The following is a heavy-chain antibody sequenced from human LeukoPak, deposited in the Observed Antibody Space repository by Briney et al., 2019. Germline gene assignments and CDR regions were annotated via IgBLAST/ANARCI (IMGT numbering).Heavy chain of an antibody. J-gene: IGHJ6*02. V-gene: IGHV3-9*01. D-gene: IGHD2-2*01. CDR3: AKDSYCSSTSYYPDYYYYGMDV. Sequence: GGSLRLSCAASGFTFDDYALHWVRQAPGKGLEWVSGISWNSGSIGYADSVKGRFTISRDNAKNSLYLQMNSLRAEDTALYYCAKDSYCSSTSYYPDYYYYGMDVWGQGITVTVSS. CDR1: GFTFDDYA. CDR2: ISWNSGSI.